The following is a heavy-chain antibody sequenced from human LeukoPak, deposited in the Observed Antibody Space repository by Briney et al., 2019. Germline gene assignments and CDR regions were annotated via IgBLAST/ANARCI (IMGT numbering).Heavy chain of an antibody. V-gene: IGHV3-30-3*01. D-gene: IGHD2-15*01. CDR1: GFTFSSYA. J-gene: IGHJ5*02. CDR3: ARERICSGGSCPFDP. Sequence: GRSLRLSCAASGFTFSSYAMHWVRQAPGKGLEWVAVISYDGSNEYYADSVKGRFTISRDNSKNTLYLRMNSLRAEDTAVYYCARERICSGGSCPFDPWGQGTLVTVSS. CDR2: ISYDGSNE.